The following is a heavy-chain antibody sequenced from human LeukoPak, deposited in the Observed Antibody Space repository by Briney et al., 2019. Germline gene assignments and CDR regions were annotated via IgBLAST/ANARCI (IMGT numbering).Heavy chain of an antibody. CDR1: GGSISSSSYY. CDR3: AREWGSLGSGSYPD. Sequence: SETLSLTCTVSGGSISSSSYYWGWIRQPPGKGLEWIGSIYYSGSTYYNPSLKSRVSMSLDTSKNQLSLKLSSVTAADTAVYYCAREWGSLGSGSYPDWGQGTLVTVSS. V-gene: IGHV4-39*07. J-gene: IGHJ4*02. CDR2: IYYSGST. D-gene: IGHD3-10*01.